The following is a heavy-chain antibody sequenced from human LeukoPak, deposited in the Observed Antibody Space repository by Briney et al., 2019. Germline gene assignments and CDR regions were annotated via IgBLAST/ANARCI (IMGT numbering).Heavy chain of an antibody. CDR2: ISAYNGNT. CDR3: ARTNLDCKNGVCYDY. V-gene: IGHV1-18*01. CDR1: GYTFTSYG. J-gene: IGHJ4*02. D-gene: IGHD2-8*01. Sequence: ASVKVSCKASGYTFTSYGITWVRQAPGQGLEWMGWISAYNGNTNHAQKLQGRVTMTTDTSTSTAYMELRCLRSDDTAVYYCARTNLDCKNGVCYDYWGQGTPVTVSS.